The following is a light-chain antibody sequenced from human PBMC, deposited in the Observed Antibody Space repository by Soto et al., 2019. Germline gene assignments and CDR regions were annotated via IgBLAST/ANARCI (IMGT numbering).Light chain of an antibody. J-gene: IGKJ3*01. V-gene: IGKV3-20*01. CDR2: GAS. CDR3: HLSRKT. Sequence: EIVLTQSPGTLSLSPGERATLSCRASQSVSSSYLAWYQQKPGQAPRLLIYGASSRATGIPDRFSGSGSGTDFTLTISRLEPEDFAVYYCHLSRKTFGPGTKVDIK. CDR1: QSVSSSY.